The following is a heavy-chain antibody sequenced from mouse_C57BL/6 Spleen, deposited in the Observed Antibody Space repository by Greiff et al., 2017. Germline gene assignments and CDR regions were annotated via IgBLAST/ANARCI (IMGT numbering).Heavy chain of an antibody. CDR1: GFNIKDYY. CDR2: IDPEDGET. D-gene: IGHD1-1*01. Sequence: VQLQQSGAELVKPGASVKLSCTASGFNIKDYYMHWVKQRTEQGLEWIGRIDPEDGETTYAPKFQGKATITADTSSNTAYLQLSSLTSEDTAVYYCARSLTTVVPHVDYWGQGTTLPVSS. V-gene: IGHV14-2*01. J-gene: IGHJ2*01. CDR3: ARSLTTVVPHVDY.